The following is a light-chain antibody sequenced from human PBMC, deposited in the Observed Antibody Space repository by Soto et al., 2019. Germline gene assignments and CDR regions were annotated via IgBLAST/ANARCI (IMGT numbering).Light chain of an antibody. Sequence: DIRMTQSPSSLSASVGDRVTITCRASQSISSYLNWYHPKPVKAPKHLIYAASSLQSGVPSRFSGSGSGTDFALTISSLQPEDFATYYCQQSYSTTWTFGQGTKVEIK. CDR2: AAS. V-gene: IGKV1-39*01. CDR3: QQSYSTTWT. J-gene: IGKJ1*01. CDR1: QSISSY.